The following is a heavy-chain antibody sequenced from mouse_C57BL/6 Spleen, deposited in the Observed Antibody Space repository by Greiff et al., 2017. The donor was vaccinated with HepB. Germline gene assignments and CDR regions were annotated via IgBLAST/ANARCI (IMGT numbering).Heavy chain of an antibody. V-gene: IGHV1-59*01. Sequence: QVQLQQPGAELVRPGTSVKLSCKASGYTFTSYWMHWVKQRPGQGLEWIGVIDPSDSYTNYNQKFKGKATLTVDTSSSTAYMQLSSLTSEDSAVYYCARFEGTLYYFDYWGQGTTLTVSS. CDR3: ARFEGTLYYFDY. J-gene: IGHJ2*01. CDR2: IDPSDSYT. CDR1: GYTFTSYW.